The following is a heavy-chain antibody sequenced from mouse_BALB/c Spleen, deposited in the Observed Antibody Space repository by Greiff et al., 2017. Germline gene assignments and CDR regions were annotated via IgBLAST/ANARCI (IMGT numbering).Heavy chain of an antibody. D-gene: IGHD1-1*01. J-gene: IGHJ1*01. V-gene: IGHV14-3*02. CDR1: GFNIKDTY. CDR2: IDPANGNT. Sequence: VQLQQSGAELVKPGASVKLSCTASGFNIKDTYMHWVKQRPEQGLEWIGRIDPANGNTKYDPKFQGKATITADTSSNTAYLQLSSLTSEDTAVYYCAREGYYYGTFRYFDVWGAGTTVTVSS. CDR3: AREGYYYGTFRYFDV.